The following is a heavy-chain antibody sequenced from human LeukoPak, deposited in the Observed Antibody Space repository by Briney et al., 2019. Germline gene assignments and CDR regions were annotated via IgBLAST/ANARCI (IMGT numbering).Heavy chain of an antibody. V-gene: IGHV3-53*01. CDR1: GSTVSSNY. CDR2: IYSGGST. CDR3: ARDGYCSGGSCYPVGAFDI. J-gene: IGHJ3*02. Sequence: GGSLRLSCAASGSTVSSNYMSWVRQAPGKGLEWVSVIYSGGSTYYADSVKGRFTISRDNSKNTLYLQMNSLRAEDTAVYYCARDGYCSGGSCYPVGAFDIWGQGTMVTVSS. D-gene: IGHD2-15*01.